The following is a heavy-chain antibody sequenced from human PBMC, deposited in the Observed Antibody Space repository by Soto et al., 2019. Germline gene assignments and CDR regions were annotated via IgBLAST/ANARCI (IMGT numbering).Heavy chain of an antibody. D-gene: IGHD4-17*01. J-gene: IGHJ4*02. V-gene: IGHV3-74*01. CDR2: IKGDEITT. CDR1: GFTFSNYW. CDR3: ARGLYGAYGQDF. Sequence: EVQLVESGENLVQPGGSLRLSCAASGFTFSNYWIHWVRQAPGKGLVWVSRIKGDEITTNYADSVNGRFTISRDNAKNTVFLQMHSLRAEDTALYYCARGLYGAYGQDFWGQGILVTVSS.